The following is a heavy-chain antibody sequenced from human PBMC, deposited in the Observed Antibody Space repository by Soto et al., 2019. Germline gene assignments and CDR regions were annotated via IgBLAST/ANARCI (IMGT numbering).Heavy chain of an antibody. Sequence: EVQLVESGGGLVKPGGSLRLSCAASGFTFSNAWMNWVRQAPGKGLEWVGRIKSKTDGGTTDYAAPVKGRFTISRDDSKYTLYLQMNSLKTEDTAVYYCTTEDHRGFAWLLSGYYYYGMDVWGQGTTVTVSS. CDR1: GFTFSNAW. J-gene: IGHJ6*02. CDR2: IKSKTDGGTT. D-gene: IGHD3-9*01. V-gene: IGHV3-15*07. CDR3: TTEDHRGFAWLLSGYYYYGMDV.